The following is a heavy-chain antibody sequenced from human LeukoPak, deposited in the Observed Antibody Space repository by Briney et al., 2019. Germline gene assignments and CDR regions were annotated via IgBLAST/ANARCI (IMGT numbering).Heavy chain of an antibody. V-gene: IGHV4-59*01. Sequence: PSETLSLTCTVSGGSISSYYWSWIRQPPGKGLEWIGYIYYSGNTNYNPSLKSRVTISVDTSKNQFSLKLSSVTAADTAVYYCARISGQDAFDIWGQGTMVTVSS. J-gene: IGHJ3*02. CDR1: GGSISSYY. CDR3: ARISGQDAFDI. CDR2: IYYSGNT.